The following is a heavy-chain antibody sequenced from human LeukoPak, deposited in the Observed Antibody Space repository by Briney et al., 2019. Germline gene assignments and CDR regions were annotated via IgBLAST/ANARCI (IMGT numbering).Heavy chain of an antibody. J-gene: IGHJ4*02. CDR3: AKGGYTSYFDF. V-gene: IGHV3-23*01. CDR1: GFTFSSYA. Sequence: GGSLRLSCATSGFTFSSYAMTWVRRPPGKGLEWVSTIRASGGSTYHADSVEGRFTISRDNSKNTLYLQMNSLRADDTAVYYCAKGGYTSYFDFWGQGILVTVSS. CDR2: IRASGGST. D-gene: IGHD2-2*02.